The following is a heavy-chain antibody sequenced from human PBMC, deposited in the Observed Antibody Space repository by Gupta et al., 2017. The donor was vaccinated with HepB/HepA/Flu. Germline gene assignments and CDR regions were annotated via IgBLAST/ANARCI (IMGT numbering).Heavy chain of an antibody. V-gene: IGHV1-2*02. J-gene: IGHJ4*02. Sequence: QVQLVQSGAEVKKPGASVRVSCKDSGYTLSDYYMYWVRKAPGQGLEWGGWINPNSGGTTFAQEFQGRVTLTRDTSTSTVYMELSGLRLDDTAVYYCARGGQEIAVIPAAPYFHSWGQGTLVTVSS. D-gene: IGHD2-2*01. CDR1: GYTLSDYY. CDR2: INPNSGGT. CDR3: ARGGQEIAVIPAAPYFHS.